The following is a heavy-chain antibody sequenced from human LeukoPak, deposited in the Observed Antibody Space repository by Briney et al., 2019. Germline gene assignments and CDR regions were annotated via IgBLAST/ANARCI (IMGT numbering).Heavy chain of an antibody. Sequence: ASVKVSCKASGYTFTSYYMHWVRQAPGQGLEWMGIINPSGGSTNFAQKFQGRVTMTRDTSTSTVYMDLSSLRSEDTAVYYCARDGVATTDNSRYYLDYWGQGTLVTVSS. D-gene: IGHD5-24*01. J-gene: IGHJ4*02. CDR1: GYTFTSYY. V-gene: IGHV1-46*01. CDR3: ARDGVATTDNSRYYLDY. CDR2: INPSGGST.